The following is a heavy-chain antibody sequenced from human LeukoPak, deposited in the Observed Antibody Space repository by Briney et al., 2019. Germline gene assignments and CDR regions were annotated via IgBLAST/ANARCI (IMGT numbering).Heavy chain of an antibody. CDR2: IHTSGTT. CDR1: GGSMSSYY. CDR3: ARGDILTGYSY. D-gene: IGHD3-9*01. J-gene: IGHJ4*02. V-gene: IGHV4-4*07. Sequence: PSETLSLTCSVSGGSMSSYYWSFIRQPAGKGLEWIGRIHTSGTTYYNPSLKSRVTLSVDTSKNQFSLRLTSVTAADTAVYYCARGDILTGYSYWGQGTLVTVSS.